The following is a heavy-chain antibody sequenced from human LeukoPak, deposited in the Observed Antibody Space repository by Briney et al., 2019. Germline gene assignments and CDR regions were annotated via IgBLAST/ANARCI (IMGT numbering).Heavy chain of an antibody. D-gene: IGHD2-2*01. CDR1: GFTFSSYA. V-gene: IGHV3-23*01. CDR3: AKVFQLRGYCSSTSCLIDC. J-gene: IGHJ4*02. CDR2: ISGSGGST. Sequence: GGSLRLSCAASGFTFSSYAMSWVRQAPGKGLEWVSAISGSGGSTYYADSVKGRFTISRDNSKNMLYLQMNSLRAEDTAVYYCAKVFQLRGYCSSTSCLIDCWGQGTLVTVS.